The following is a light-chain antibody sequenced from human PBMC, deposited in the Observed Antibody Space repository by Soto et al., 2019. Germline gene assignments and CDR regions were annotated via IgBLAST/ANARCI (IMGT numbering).Light chain of an antibody. J-gene: IGLJ1*01. Sequence: QSVLTQPASVSGCPGQSITVSCTGTSSNVGSYNLVSWYQQHPGKAPNLMIFEVNKRPSGVSNRSSGSKSGNTASLTISGLKVEDEADYYCCSSGGSPTYVFGTGTKVTVL. CDR3: CSSGGSPTYV. CDR1: SSNVGSYNL. CDR2: EVN. V-gene: IGLV2-23*02.